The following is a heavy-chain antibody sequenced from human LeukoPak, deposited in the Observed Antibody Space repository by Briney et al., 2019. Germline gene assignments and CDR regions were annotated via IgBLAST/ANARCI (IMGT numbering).Heavy chain of an antibody. Sequence: ASVKVSCKASGYTFTSYAMNWVRQAPGQELEWMGWINTNTGNPTYAQGFTGRFVFSLDTSVTTAYLQISSLKAEDTAVYYCARFRIVGATRDAFDIWGQGTMVTVSS. D-gene: IGHD1-26*01. CDR3: ARFRIVGATRDAFDI. V-gene: IGHV7-4-1*02. J-gene: IGHJ3*02. CDR1: GYTFTSYA. CDR2: INTNTGNP.